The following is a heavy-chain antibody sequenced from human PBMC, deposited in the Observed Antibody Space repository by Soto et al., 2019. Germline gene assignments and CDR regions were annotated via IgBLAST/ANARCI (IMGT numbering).Heavy chain of an antibody. Sequence: QVVLLQAGAEVKEPGSSVRVSCQVSGSTFNNFAFSWVRQAPGHGPEWLGGIVVDSNTAEYSQRFQDRVTITADTSTDTLYMELGSLTFEDTAVYYCARAIKRWEVNYYFDFWGQGTLVTVSS. V-gene: IGHV1-69*06. J-gene: IGHJ4*02. CDR3: ARAIKRWEVNYYFDF. D-gene: IGHD1-26*01. CDR1: GSTFNNFA. CDR2: IVVDSNTA.